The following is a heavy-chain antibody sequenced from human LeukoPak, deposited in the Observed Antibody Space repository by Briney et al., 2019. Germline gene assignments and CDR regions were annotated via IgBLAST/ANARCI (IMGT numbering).Heavy chain of an antibody. V-gene: IGHV3-23*01. Sequence: GGSLRLSCAASGFTFSSYWMSWVRQAPGKGLEWVSGITNSGENTYYADSVKGRFTISRDNSKNTLFLEMNSLRAEDTAVYYCAKGRGFRVWDPWDNWGQGTLITVSS. CDR2: ITNSGENT. J-gene: IGHJ4*02. CDR1: GFTFSSYW. D-gene: IGHD3-16*01. CDR3: AKGRGFRVWDPWDN.